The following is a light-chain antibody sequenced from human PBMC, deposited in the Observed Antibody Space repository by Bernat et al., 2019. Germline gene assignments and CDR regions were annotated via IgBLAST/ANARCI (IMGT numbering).Light chain of an antibody. J-gene: IGLJ3*02. CDR1: SSDVGGYNY. Sequence: QSALTQPRSVSGSPGQSVTISCTGTSSDVGGYNYVSWYQQHPGKAPKLMIYDVNKRPSGVPDRFSGSKSDNTASLTISGLQAEDEADYYCCSYAGNTAWVFGAGTKVTAL. CDR3: CSYAGNTAWV. CDR2: DVN. V-gene: IGLV2-11*01.